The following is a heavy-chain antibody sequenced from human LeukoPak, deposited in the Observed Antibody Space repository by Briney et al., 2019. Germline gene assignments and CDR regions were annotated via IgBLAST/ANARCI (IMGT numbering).Heavy chain of an antibody. CDR3: ARGYSSGLHFDY. CDR1: GFTFSSFS. J-gene: IGHJ4*02. CDR2: TSSSSAYT. D-gene: IGHD6-19*01. V-gene: IGHV3-21*01. Sequence: GGSLRLSCAASGFTFSSFSMIWVRQAPGKGLEWVSSTSSSSAYTFYAESGKGRFTISRDNAKNTLYLQMNSLRAEDTAVYYCARGYSSGLHFDYWGQGTLVTVSS.